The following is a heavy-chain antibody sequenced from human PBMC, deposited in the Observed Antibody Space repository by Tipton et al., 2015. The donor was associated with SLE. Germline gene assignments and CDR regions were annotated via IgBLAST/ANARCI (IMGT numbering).Heavy chain of an antibody. J-gene: IGHJ4*02. CDR2: VHYSGRT. V-gene: IGHV4-39*07. CDR3: ARDRGDFAFDY. Sequence: TLSLTCTVSGDSITSITRTNWWSWVRQPPGKGLEWIGSVHYSGRTYSNPSLKSRVTISMDTSKNQFSLKLTSMTAADTAVYYCARDRGDFAFDYWGQGTLVTVSS. D-gene: IGHD7-27*01. CDR1: GDSITSITRTNW.